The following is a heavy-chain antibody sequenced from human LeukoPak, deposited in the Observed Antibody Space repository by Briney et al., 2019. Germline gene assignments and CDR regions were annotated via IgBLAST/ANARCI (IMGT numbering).Heavy chain of an antibody. CDR1: GGSISSYY. V-gene: IGHV4-59*08. J-gene: IGHJ3*02. CDR2: VYYSGST. Sequence: SETLSLTCSVSGGSISSYYWSRIRQPPGKGLEWIGYVYYSGSTNYNPALKSRVTISVDTSKNQFSLKLSSVTAADSAVYYCARHAARELLAFDIWGQGTMVTVSS. CDR3: ARHAARELLAFDI. D-gene: IGHD1-26*01.